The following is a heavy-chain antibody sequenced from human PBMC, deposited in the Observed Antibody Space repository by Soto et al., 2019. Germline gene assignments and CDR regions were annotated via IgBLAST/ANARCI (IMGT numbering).Heavy chain of an antibody. CDR1: AGTFTSYA. CDR3: SRGRITIFGVSTGYYYYGMDV. D-gene: IGHD3-3*01. Sequence: SVKGCCKACAGTFTSYAISLVRQAPGQGVEWMGGIIPIFGTANYAQKFQGRVTITADKSTSTAYMELSSLRSEDTAVYYCSRGRITIFGVSTGYYYYGMDVWGQGTTVTVSS. V-gene: IGHV1-69*06. J-gene: IGHJ6*01. CDR2: IIPIFGTA.